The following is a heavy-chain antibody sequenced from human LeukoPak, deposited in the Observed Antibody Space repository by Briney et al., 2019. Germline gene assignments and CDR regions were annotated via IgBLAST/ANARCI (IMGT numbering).Heavy chain of an antibody. CDR3: ARGGRGRNWFDP. J-gene: IGHJ5*02. D-gene: IGHD3-10*01. CDR1: GDSLASGGYY. Sequence: SETLSLTCTVSGDSLASGGYYWNWIRQPPGKGLEWIGYIYYSVSTNYNLSLKSRVTISVDTSENQFSLKLTSVTAADTAVYYCARGGRGRNWFDPWGQGTLVTVCS. CDR2: IYYSVST. V-gene: IGHV4-61*08.